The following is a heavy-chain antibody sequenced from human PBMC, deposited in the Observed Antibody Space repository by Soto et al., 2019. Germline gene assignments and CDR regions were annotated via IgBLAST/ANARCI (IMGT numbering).Heavy chain of an antibody. V-gene: IGHV3-74*01. CDR3: ARDRRRMDV. J-gene: IGHJ6*02. Sequence: EVQLAESGGGLVQPGGSLRLSCAGSGFTLSNYWMNWVRQAPGKGLVWVSRINNDGSSRSYADSVKGRFTISRDNDKNTLYLQMNSLRAEDTAVYYCARDRRRMDVWGQGTTVTVSS. CDR1: GFTLSNYW. CDR2: INNDGSSR.